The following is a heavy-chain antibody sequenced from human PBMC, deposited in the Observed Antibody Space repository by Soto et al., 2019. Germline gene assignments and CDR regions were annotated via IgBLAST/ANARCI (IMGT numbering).Heavy chain of an antibody. J-gene: IGHJ4*02. CDR3: ARSPTQLWLPSLVNYFDY. V-gene: IGHV1-69*06. CDR2: IIPIFGTA. Sequence: SVKVSCKASGGTFSSYAISWVRQAPGQGLEWMGGIIPIFGTANYAQKFQGRVTITADKSTSTAYMELSSLRSEDTAVYYCARSPTQLWLPSLVNYFDYWGQGTLVTVSS. D-gene: IGHD5-18*01. CDR1: GGTFSSYA.